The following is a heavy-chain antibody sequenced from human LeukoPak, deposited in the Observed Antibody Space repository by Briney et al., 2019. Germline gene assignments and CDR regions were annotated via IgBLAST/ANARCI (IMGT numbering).Heavy chain of an antibody. V-gene: IGHV4-59*01. CDR2: IYYSGST. CDR1: GGSISSYY. J-gene: IGHJ6*03. Sequence: SETLSLTCTVSGGSISSYYWSWIRQPPGKGLEWIGYIYYSGSTNYNPSLKSRVTISVDTSKNQFSLKLSSVTAADTAVYYCARVPLYYYYYMDVWGKGTTVTVSS. CDR3: ARVPLYYYYYMDV.